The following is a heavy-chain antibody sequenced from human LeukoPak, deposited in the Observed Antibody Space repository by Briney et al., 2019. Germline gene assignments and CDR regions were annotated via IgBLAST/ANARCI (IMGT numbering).Heavy chain of an antibody. Sequence: ASVKVSCKASGGTFSSYAISWVRQAPGQGLEWMGRIIPMLGIANYAQKFQGRVTITADKSTSTAYMELSSLRAEDTAVYYCASYLGSSSAGYYGMDVWGQGTTVTVSS. V-gene: IGHV1-69*04. D-gene: IGHD6-13*01. CDR1: GGTFSSYA. CDR2: IIPMLGIA. CDR3: ASYLGSSSAGYYGMDV. J-gene: IGHJ6*02.